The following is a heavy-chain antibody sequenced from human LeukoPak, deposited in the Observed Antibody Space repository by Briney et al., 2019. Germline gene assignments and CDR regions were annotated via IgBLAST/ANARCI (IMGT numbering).Heavy chain of an antibody. CDR3: ARSPVGATADHDY. D-gene: IGHD1-26*01. V-gene: IGHV1-46*01. CDR1: GYTCTSYY. J-gene: IGHJ4*02. CDR2: INPSGGST. Sequence: ASARVSCKASGYTCTSYYMHWVRQATGQWLEWMGIINPSGGSTSYAQKFQGRVTMTRDTSTSTVYMELSSLRSEDTAVYYCARSPVGATADHDYWGQGTLVTVSS.